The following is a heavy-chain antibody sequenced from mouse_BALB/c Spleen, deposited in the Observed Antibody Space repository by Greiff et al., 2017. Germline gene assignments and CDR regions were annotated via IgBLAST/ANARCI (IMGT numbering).Heavy chain of an antibody. J-gene: IGHJ4*01. V-gene: IGHV3-2*02. Sequence: ESGPGLVKPSQSLSLTCTVTGYSITSDYAWNWIRQFPGNKLEWMGYISYSGSTSYNPSLKSRISITRDTSKNQFFLQLNSVTTEDTATYYCARTTVVAHYYAMDYWGQGTSVTVSS. CDR2: ISYSGST. CDR1: GYSITSDYA. D-gene: IGHD1-1*01. CDR3: ARTTVVAHYYAMDY.